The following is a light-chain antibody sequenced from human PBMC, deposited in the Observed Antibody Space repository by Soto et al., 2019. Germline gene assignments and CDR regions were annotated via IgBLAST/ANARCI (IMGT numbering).Light chain of an antibody. V-gene: IGKV3-15*01. CDR1: QSVSSN. Sequence: EVVVTQSPATLSVSPGERATLSCRASQSVSSNLAWYQQKPGQAPRLLIYGASTRATGIPARFSGSGSGTEFTLTISSLEPEDFAVYYCQQRSDWPLSFGQGTRLEIK. CDR2: GAS. CDR3: QQRSDWPLS. J-gene: IGKJ5*01.